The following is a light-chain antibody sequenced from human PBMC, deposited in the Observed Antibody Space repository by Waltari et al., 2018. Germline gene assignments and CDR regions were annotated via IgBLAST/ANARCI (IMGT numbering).Light chain of an antibody. Sequence: EIVLTQSPATLSLSPGERATLSCRASQSVSSYLAWYQQKPGQAPRLLIYDASNSATGIPARVSGSGSGTDFTLTISSLEPEDFAVYYCQQRSNWPLTFGGGTKVEIK. V-gene: IGKV3-11*01. J-gene: IGKJ4*01. CDR3: QQRSNWPLT. CDR1: QSVSSY. CDR2: DAS.